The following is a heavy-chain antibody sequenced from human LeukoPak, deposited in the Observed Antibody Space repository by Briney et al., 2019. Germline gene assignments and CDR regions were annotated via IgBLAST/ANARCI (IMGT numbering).Heavy chain of an antibody. J-gene: IGHJ5*02. CDR2: IYTSGST. CDR1: GGSISSGSYY. CDR3: ARTSNYFNWFDP. V-gene: IGHV4-61*09. D-gene: IGHD4-11*01. Sequence: SETLSLTCTVSGGSISSGSYYWSWIRQPAGKGLEWIGHIYTSGSTNYNPSLKSRVTISVDTSKNQFSLKLSSVTAADTAVYYCARTSNYFNWFDPWGQGTLVTVSS.